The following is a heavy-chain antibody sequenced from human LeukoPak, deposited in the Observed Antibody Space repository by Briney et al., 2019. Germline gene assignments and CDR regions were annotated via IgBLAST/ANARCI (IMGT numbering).Heavy chain of an antibody. Sequence: SVKVSCKASGGTFSSYAISWVRQAPGQGLEWMGGIIPIFGTANYAQKFQGRVTITADESTSTAYMELSSLRSEDAAVYYCARASSGIRFLEWHDNWFDPWGQGTLVTVSS. CDR2: IIPIFGTA. CDR3: ARASSGIRFLEWHDNWFDP. D-gene: IGHD3-3*01. J-gene: IGHJ5*02. CDR1: GGTFSSYA. V-gene: IGHV1-69*13.